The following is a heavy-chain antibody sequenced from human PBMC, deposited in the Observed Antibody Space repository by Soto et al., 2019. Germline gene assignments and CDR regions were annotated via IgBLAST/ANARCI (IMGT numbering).Heavy chain of an antibody. CDR2: IYTSGST. CDR1: GGCMSSYY. J-gene: IGHJ4*02. D-gene: IGHD3-10*01. Sequence: EPLSLSSTDAGGCMSSYYWTLIRQPSGKGLEWIGRIYTSGSTNYNPSLKSRVTMSVDTSKKQFSMKLSSVTAADTAVYYCARDLKFGQADYWGQGSQVTVSS. CDR3: ARDLKFGQADY. V-gene: IGHV4-4*07.